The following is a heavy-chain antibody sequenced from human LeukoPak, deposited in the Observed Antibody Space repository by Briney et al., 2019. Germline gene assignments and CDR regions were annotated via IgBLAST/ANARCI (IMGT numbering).Heavy chain of an antibody. Sequence: GSLRLSCAASGFTFSSCGMHWVRQAPGKGLEWVAVISYDGSNKYYADSVKGRFTISRDNSKNTLYLQMSSLRVDDTAVYYCAKAASSSWPSYYYGMDVWGQGTRSPSP. J-gene: IGHJ6*02. D-gene: IGHD6-13*01. CDR2: ISYDGSNK. CDR1: GFTFSSCG. V-gene: IGHV3-30*18. CDR3: AKAASSSWPSYYYGMDV.